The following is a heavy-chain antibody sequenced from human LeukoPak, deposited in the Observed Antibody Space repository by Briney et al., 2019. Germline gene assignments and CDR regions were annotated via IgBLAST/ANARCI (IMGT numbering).Heavy chain of an antibody. V-gene: IGHV3-23*01. CDR2: ISGSGGST. CDR1: GFTFSSYA. CDR3: AKAHARNYDFWSGSAYYYGMDV. D-gene: IGHD3-3*01. J-gene: IGHJ6*02. Sequence: GASLRLSCAASGFTFSSYAMSWVRQAPGKGLEWVSAISGSGGSTYYADSVKGRFTISRDNSKNTLYLQMNSLRAEDTAVYYCAKAHARNYDFWSGSAYYYGMDVWGQGTTVTVSS.